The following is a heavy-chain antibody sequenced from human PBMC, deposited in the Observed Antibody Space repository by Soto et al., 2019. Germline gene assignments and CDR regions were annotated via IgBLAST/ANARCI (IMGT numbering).Heavy chain of an antibody. J-gene: IGHJ4*02. V-gene: IGHV3-30*18. CDR2: ISYDGTRK. D-gene: IGHD3-10*01. CDR3: AKEERAYASGSYYN. Sequence: HPGGSLRLSCAASGFTFTNYAMHWVRQAPGKGLDWVAMISYDGTRKEYADSVKGRFTVSRDSATNTLYLQMNSLSAEDAAVYYCAKEERAYASGSYYNWGQGT. CDR1: GFTFTNYA.